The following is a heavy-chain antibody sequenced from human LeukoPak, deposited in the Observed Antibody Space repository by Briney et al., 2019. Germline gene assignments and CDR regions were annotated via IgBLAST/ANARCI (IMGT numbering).Heavy chain of an antibody. Sequence: SETLSLTCAVYGRSFSGYYWSWIRQPPGKGLEWIGEINHSGSTNYNPSLKSRVTISVDTSKNQFSLKLSSVTAADTAVYYCARGGEAYCGGDCYLTFDYWGQGTLVTVSS. CDR3: ARGGEAYCGGDCYLTFDY. J-gene: IGHJ4*02. CDR2: INHSGST. CDR1: GRSFSGYY. V-gene: IGHV4-34*01. D-gene: IGHD2-21*02.